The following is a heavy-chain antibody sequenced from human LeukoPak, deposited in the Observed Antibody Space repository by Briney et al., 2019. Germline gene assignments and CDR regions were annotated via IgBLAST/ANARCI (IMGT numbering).Heavy chain of an antibody. V-gene: IGHV3-21*01. CDR3: ARWGGDTYNWFDP. J-gene: IGHJ5*02. Sequence: GGSLRLSCAASGFTFSSYSKNWVRQAPGKGLEWVSSIYSSSSYIYYADSVKGRFTISRDNAKNSLYLQMNSLRAEDTAVYYCARWGGDTYNWFDPWGQGTLVTVSS. CDR1: GFTFSSYS. CDR2: IYSSSSYI. D-gene: IGHD3-10*01.